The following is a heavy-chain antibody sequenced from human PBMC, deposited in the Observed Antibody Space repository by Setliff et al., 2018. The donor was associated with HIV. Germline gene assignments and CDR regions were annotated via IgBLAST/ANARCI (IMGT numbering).Heavy chain of an antibody. CDR2: IRYDGSNK. J-gene: IGHJ4*02. D-gene: IGHD3-22*01. Sequence: GGSLRLSCAASGFTFSTYDMTWVRQAPGKGLEWVAFIRYDGSNKYYADSVKGRFTISRDNSKNTLYLQMNSLRAEDTAVYYCAKDRVGYYDSSGSQGVYFDYWGQGTLVTVSS. CDR1: GFTFSTYD. V-gene: IGHV3-30*02. CDR3: AKDRVGYYDSSGSQGVYFDY.